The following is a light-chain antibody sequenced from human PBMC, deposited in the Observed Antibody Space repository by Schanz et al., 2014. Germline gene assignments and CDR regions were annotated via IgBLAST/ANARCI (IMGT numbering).Light chain of an antibody. CDR2: DVS. Sequence: QSALTQPASVSGSPGQSITISCTGTSTDVGGYNYVSWYQQHPGKAPKLMIYDVSYRSSGVSHRFSGSKSGNTASLTISGLQPEDEADYYCISYTSSRTKGVFGGGTKLTVL. J-gene: IGLJ3*02. CDR1: STDVGGYNY. V-gene: IGLV2-14*03. CDR3: ISYTSSRTKGV.